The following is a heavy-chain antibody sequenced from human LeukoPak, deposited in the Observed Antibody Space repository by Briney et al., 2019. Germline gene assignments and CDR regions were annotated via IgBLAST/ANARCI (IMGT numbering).Heavy chain of an antibody. J-gene: IGHJ5*02. CDR1: GYSISNGYY. Sequence: SETLSLTCDVSGYSISNGYYWGWIRQPPGKGLEWIGSISHGGSTYYNPSLKSRVTVSVDKSKNQFSLKLSSVTAADTAVYYCARDQGQRDNWFDPWGQGALVIVSS. CDR2: ISHGGST. V-gene: IGHV4-38-2*02. CDR3: ARDQGQRDNWFDP.